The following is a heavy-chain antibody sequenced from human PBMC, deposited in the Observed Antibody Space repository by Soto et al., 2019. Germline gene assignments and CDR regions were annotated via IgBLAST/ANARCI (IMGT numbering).Heavy chain of an antibody. D-gene: IGHD3-10*01. V-gene: IGHV3-7*01. Sequence: GGSLRLSCAASGFTFSSYWMSWVRQAPGKGLEWVANIKQDGSEKYYVDSVKGRFTISRDNAKNSLYLQMNSLRAEDTAVYYCARGPVRGVRADAFDIWGQGTMVTVSS. J-gene: IGHJ3*02. CDR1: GFTFSSYW. CDR3: ARGPVRGVRADAFDI. CDR2: IKQDGSEK.